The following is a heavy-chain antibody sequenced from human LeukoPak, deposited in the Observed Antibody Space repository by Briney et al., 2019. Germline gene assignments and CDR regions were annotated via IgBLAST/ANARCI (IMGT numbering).Heavy chain of an antibody. CDR2: ISSSGGTI. CDR3: ARAAAVTSPFDY. J-gene: IGHJ4*02. CDR1: GFTFSDYY. Sequence: GGSLRLSCAASGFTFSDYYMSWIRQAPGKGLEWVSYISSSGGTIYFADSVKDRFTISRDNAKNSLDLQMNSLRAEDTAMYYCARAAAVTSPFDYWGQGTLVTASS. D-gene: IGHD4-23*01. V-gene: IGHV3-11*01.